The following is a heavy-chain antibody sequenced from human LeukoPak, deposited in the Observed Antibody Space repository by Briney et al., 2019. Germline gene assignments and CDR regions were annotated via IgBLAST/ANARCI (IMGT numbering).Heavy chain of an antibody. D-gene: IGHD2-2*01. V-gene: IGHV4-59*01. J-gene: IGHJ3*02. Sequence: SETLSFTCTVSGGSISSYYWSWIRQPPGKGLEWIGYIYYSGSTNYNPSLKSRVTISVDTSKNQFSLKLSSVTAADTAVYYCARGLVVVPAAMHDAFDIWGQGTMVTVSS. CDR1: GGSISSYY. CDR2: IYYSGST. CDR3: ARGLVVVPAAMHDAFDI.